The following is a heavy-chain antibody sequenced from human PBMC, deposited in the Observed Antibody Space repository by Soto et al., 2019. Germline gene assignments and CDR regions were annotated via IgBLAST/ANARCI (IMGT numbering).Heavy chain of an antibody. V-gene: IGHV3-30*18. CDR1: GFTFSSYG. Sequence: QVQLVESGGGVVQPGRSLRLSCAASGFTFSSYGMHWVRQAAGKGLEWVAVISYDGSNKYYADSVKGRFTISRDNSKNTLYLQMNSLRAEDTAVYYCAKSLALVATQDYWGQGTLVTVSS. D-gene: IGHD5-12*01. CDR3: AKSLALVATQDY. CDR2: ISYDGSNK. J-gene: IGHJ4*02.